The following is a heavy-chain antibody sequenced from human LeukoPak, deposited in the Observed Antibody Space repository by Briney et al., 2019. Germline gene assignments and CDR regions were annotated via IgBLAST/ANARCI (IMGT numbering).Heavy chain of an antibody. CDR2: IYFSGST. CDR1: GDSISSYY. D-gene: IGHD6-6*01. CDR3: ARARPSMYFDY. V-gene: IGHV4-59*01. Sequence: PSETLSLTCTVSGDSISSYYWSWIRQPPGKGLEWIGHIYFSGSTNYNPSLKSRVTMLLDTSKNQFSLKLSSVTAADTAVYYCARARPSMYFDYWGQGTLVTVSS. J-gene: IGHJ4*02.